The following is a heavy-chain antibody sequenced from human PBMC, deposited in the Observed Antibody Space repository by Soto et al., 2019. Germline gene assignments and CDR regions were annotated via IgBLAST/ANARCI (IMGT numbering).Heavy chain of an antibody. D-gene: IGHD1-26*01. Sequence: PGGSLRLSCAASGFTFSSYAMGWVRQAPGKGLEWLSSISASGGNTYYADSVKGRFTISRDTSRNTLSLQIDGLRADDTAVYYCAKEPRTGASAAEYFKYWGQGTLVTVSS. CDR3: AKEPRTGASAAEYFKY. CDR2: ISASGGNT. V-gene: IGHV3-23*01. J-gene: IGHJ1*01. CDR1: GFTFSSYA.